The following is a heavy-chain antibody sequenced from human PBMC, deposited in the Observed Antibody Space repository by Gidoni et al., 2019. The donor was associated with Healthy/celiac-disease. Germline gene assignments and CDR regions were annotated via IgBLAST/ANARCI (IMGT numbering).Heavy chain of an antibody. D-gene: IGHD3-9*01. J-gene: IGHJ4*02. Sequence: TISRDNSKNTLYLQMSSLRAEDTAVYYCVKVAGYYDILTGYDYWGQGTLVTVSS. V-gene: IGHV3-64D*06. CDR3: VKVAGYYDILTGYDY.